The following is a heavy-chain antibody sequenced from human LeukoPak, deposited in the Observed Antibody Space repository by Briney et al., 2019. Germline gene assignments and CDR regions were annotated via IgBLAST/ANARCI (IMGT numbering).Heavy chain of an antibody. CDR2: IYYSGST. D-gene: IGHD5-18*01. CDR3: ARQTGGYRYLFAY. V-gene: IGHV4-39*01. CDR1: GGSISSSSYY. Sequence: PSETLSLTCTVSGGSISSSSYYWGWIRQPPGKGLEWIGSIYYSGSTYYNPSLKSRVTISVDTSKNQFSLKLSSVTAADTAVYYCARQTGGYRYLFAYWRQRTPVTVSS. J-gene: IGHJ4*02.